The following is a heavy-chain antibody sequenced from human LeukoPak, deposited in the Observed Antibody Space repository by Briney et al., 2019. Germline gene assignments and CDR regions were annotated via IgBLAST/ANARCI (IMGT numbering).Heavy chain of an antibody. CDR2: ISGSGGST. J-gene: IGHJ4*02. CDR1: GFTFSSYA. D-gene: IGHD6-13*01. Sequence: GGSLRLSCAASGFTFSSYAMSWVRQAPGKGLEWVPAISGSGGSTYYADSVKGRFTISRDNSKNTLYLQMNSLRAEDTAVYYCAKDGGGAAAGTRGYWGQGTLVTVSS. V-gene: IGHV3-23*01. CDR3: AKDGGGAAAGTRGY.